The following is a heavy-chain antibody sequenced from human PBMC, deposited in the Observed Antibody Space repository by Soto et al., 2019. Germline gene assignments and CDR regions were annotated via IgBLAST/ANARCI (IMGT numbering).Heavy chain of an antibody. D-gene: IGHD6-19*01. CDR3: ARDSSGWYGMDV. V-gene: IGHV3-53*01. J-gene: IGHJ6*02. Sequence: PGGSLILSCAASGFTVSSNYMSWVRQAPGKGLEWVSVIYSGGSTYYADSVRGRFTISRDNSKNTLYLQMNSLRAEDTAVYYCARDSSGWYGMDVWGQGTTVTVSS. CDR1: GFTVSSNY. CDR2: IYSGGST.